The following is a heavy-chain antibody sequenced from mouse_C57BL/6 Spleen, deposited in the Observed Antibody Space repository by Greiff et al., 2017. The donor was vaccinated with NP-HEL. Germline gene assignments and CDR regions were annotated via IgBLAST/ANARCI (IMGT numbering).Heavy chain of an antibody. Sequence: QVQLQQPGAELVKPGASVKLSCKASGYTFTSYWMQWVKQRPGQGLEWIGEIDPSDSYTNYNQKFKGKATLTVDTSSSTAYMQLSSLTSEDSAVYYCARWGSNYSYWGQGTTLTVSS. J-gene: IGHJ2*01. D-gene: IGHD2-5*01. CDR2: IDPSDSYT. CDR3: ARWGSNYSY. V-gene: IGHV1-50*01. CDR1: GYTFTSYW.